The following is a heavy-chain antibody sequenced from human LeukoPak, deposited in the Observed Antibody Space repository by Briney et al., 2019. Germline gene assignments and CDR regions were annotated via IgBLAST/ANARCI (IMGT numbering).Heavy chain of an antibody. V-gene: IGHV3-21*01. CDR3: ARDVGDGYKTNI. J-gene: IGHJ3*02. CDR1: GFTFSSYS. D-gene: IGHD5-24*01. CDR2: ISSSSSYI. Sequence: GGSLRLSCAASGFTFSSYSMNWVRQAPGKGLEWVSSISSSSSYIYYADSVKGRFTISRDNAKNSLYLQMNSLRAEDAAVYYCARDVGDGYKTNIWGQGTMVTVSS.